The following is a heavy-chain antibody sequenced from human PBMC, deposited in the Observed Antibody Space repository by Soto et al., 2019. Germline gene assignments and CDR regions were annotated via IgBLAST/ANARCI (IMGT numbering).Heavy chain of an antibody. CDR2: MFYSGAT. CDR3: ARHKSGSDWLDP. J-gene: IGHJ5*02. Sequence: SETLSLTCTVSGGSISDSSYCWGWIRQPPGKGLQWIGCMFYSGATYYNPSLKNRVTLSVDTSNNEFSLKLVSVTAPDTAVYYCARHKSGSDWLDPWGQGTLVTVSS. D-gene: IGHD2-15*01. CDR1: GGSISDSSYC. V-gene: IGHV4-39*01.